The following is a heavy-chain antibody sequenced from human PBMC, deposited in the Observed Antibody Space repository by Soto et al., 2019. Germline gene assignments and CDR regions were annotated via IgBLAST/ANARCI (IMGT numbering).Heavy chain of an antibody. D-gene: IGHD3-9*01. CDR2: IYSGGST. V-gene: IGHV3-53*01. CDR1: GFTVSSNY. CDR3: ARDRLNYDILTGYYYYGMDV. Sequence: VGSLRLSCAASGFTVSSNYMSWVRQAPGKGLEWVSVIYSGGSTYYADSVKGRFTISRDNSKNTLYLQMNSLRAEDTAVYYCARDRLNYDILTGYYYYGMDVWGQGTTVTVSS. J-gene: IGHJ6*02.